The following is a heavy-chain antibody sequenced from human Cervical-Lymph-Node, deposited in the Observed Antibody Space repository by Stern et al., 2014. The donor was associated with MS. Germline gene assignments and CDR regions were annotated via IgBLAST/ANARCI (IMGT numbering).Heavy chain of an antibody. CDR3: VHRKSSDRYHVSNWFDP. CDR1: GFSLNTREEG. V-gene: IGHV2-5*01. D-gene: IGHD1-14*01. J-gene: IGHJ5*02. Sequence: SGPVLVKPTQTLTVTCTFSGFSLNTREEGVGWIRQPPGKALEWLALLYWNDDGQYNPSLKSRLSITKDTSNNQVVLTMTNMDPMDAATYYCVHRKSSDRYHVSNWFDPWGQGILVTVSS. CDR2: LYWNDDG.